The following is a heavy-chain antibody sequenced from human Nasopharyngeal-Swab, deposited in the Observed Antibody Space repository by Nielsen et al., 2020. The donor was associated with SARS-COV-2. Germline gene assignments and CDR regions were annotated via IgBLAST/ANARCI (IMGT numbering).Heavy chain of an antibody. J-gene: IGHJ4*02. Sequence: SETLSLTCTVSGGSISSYYWSWIRQLPGKGLEWIGYIYYSGSTNYNPSLKSRVTISVDTSKNQFSLKLSSVTAADTAVYYCARDSGPGYSYGSFDYWGQGTLVTVSS. CDR3: ARDSGPGYSYGSFDY. CDR1: GGSISSYY. D-gene: IGHD5-18*01. V-gene: IGHV4-59*01. CDR2: IYYSGST.